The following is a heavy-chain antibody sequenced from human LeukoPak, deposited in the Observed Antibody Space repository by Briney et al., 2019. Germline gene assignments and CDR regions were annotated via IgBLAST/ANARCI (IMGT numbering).Heavy chain of an antibody. CDR1: GFTFSSYG. CDR3: AKDTEGGIAGYFDY. Sequence: PGRSLRLSCAASGFTFSSYGMHWVRQAPGKGLEWVAVISYDGSNKYYADSVKGRFTISRDNSKNTLYLQMNSLRAEDTAVYYCAKDTEGGIAGYFDYWGQGTLVTVSS. J-gene: IGHJ4*02. CDR2: ISYDGSNK. D-gene: IGHD6-13*01. V-gene: IGHV3-30*18.